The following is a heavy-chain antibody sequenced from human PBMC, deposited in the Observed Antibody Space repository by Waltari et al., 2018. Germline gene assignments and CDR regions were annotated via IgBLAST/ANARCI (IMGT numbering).Heavy chain of an antibody. CDR3: AKDDSGAELDP. CDR2: ISYDGSQK. V-gene: IGHV3-30*18. CDR1: GFVFRNYG. Sequence: QMEVVESGGGVVHVGGSLRLSCLASGFVFRNYGLHWVRQAPGKGLEWVAIISYDGSQKYYVESVKGRFTISRDDSKNTMYLQMSSLRVEDTAVYFCAKDDSGAELDPWGQGTLVTVSS. D-gene: IGHD3-10*01. J-gene: IGHJ5*02.